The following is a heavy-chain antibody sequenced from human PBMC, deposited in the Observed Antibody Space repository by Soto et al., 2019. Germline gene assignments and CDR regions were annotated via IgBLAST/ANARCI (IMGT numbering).Heavy chain of an antibody. CDR3: AKGGEGSCSRTSCLYFSDS. J-gene: IGHJ5*02. D-gene: IGHD2-2*01. Sequence: EVQLLDSGGGLVQPGGSLRLSCAASGFTFRTYAMSWVRQAPGKGLEWVSTISDSGTTYYANSVKGRFTISRDNSLNTLHLQMNSLRVEDTAVYYCAKGGEGSCSRTSCLYFSDSWGQGTLVTVSS. V-gene: IGHV3-23*01. CDR1: GFTFRTYA. CDR2: ISDSGTT.